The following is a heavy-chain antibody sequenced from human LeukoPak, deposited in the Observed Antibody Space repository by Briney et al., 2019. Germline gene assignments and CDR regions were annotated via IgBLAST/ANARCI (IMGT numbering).Heavy chain of an antibody. J-gene: IGHJ4*02. Sequence: GGSLRLSCEASGFTFDDYGMSWVRQAPGKGLEWVSGTNWNGGSTGYADSVKGRFTISRDNAKNSLYLQMNSLRAEDTAVYYCARAGYSSSWYVINWGQGTLVTVSS. D-gene: IGHD6-13*01. V-gene: IGHV3-20*04. CDR3: ARAGYSSSWYVIN. CDR2: TNWNGGST. CDR1: GFTFDDYG.